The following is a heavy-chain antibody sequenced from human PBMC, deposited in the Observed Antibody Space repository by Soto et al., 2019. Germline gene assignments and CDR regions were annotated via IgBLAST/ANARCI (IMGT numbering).Heavy chain of an antibody. D-gene: IGHD3-10*01. J-gene: IGHJ6*02. CDR1: GFTFSNAW. CDR2: IYYSGST. CDR3: ARIVQKDGVLLSNYYYGMDV. V-gene: IGHV4-59*01. Sequence: PGGSLRLSCAGSGFTFSNAWMSWVRQAPGKGLEWIGYIYYSGSTNYNPSLKSRVTISVDTSKNQFSLKLTSVTAADTAVYYCARIVQKDGVLLSNYYYGMDVWGQGTTVTVSS.